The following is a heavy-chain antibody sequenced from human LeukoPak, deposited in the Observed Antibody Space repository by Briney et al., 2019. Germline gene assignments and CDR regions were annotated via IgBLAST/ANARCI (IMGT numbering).Heavy chain of an antibody. V-gene: IGHV4-31*03. D-gene: IGHD2-15*01. Sequence: SQTLSLTCTVSGGSISSVDHYWNWVRQLPGKGLEWIGCVYYSGSTYYNPSLKSRVTISADTSESQFSLQLSSVTAADTAVYYCAREVDCSGGSCYHFDYWGQGTLVTVSS. J-gene: IGHJ4*02. CDR1: GGSISSVDHY. CDR3: AREVDCSGGSCYHFDY. CDR2: VYYSGST.